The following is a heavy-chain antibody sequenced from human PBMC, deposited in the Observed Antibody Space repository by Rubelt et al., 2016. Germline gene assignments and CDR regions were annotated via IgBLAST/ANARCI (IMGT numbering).Heavy chain of an antibody. D-gene: IGHD2-2*01. V-gene: IGHV3-53*04. CDR3: ARVGYCSSTSCFTYFDY. CDR2: IYSGGST. J-gene: IGHJ4*02. Sequence: GKGLEWVSVIYSGGSTYYADSVKGRFTISSHNSKNTLYLQMNSLRAEDTAVYYCARVGYCSSTSCFTYFDYWGQGTLVTVSS.